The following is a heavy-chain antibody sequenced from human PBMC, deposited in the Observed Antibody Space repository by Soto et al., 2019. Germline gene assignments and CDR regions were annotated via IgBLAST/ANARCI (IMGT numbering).Heavy chain of an antibody. D-gene: IGHD2-2*01. Sequence: QLQLQESGPGLVKPSETLSLTCTVSGGSISSSSYYWGWIRQPPGKGLDWIGSIYYSGSTYYNPSLKSRVTISVTTSEHQLSLKLSSVTAEDTAVYYCASYRAWDIVVVPAATMPFFDFWGQGTLVTVSS. V-gene: IGHV4-39*01. CDR3: ASYRAWDIVVVPAATMPFFDF. CDR1: GGSISSSSYY. CDR2: IYYSGST. J-gene: IGHJ4*02.